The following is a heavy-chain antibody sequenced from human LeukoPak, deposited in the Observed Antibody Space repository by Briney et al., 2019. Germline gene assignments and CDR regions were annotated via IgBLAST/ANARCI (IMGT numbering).Heavy chain of an antibody. CDR1: GFTFSSYA. CDR2: ISGSGGST. Sequence: GGSLRLSCAASGFTFSSYAMSWVRQAPGKGLEWVSAISGSGGSTYYADSVKGRFTISRDNSKNTLYLQMNSLRAEDTAVYYCAAGGPSPYFYYGSGSDYWGQGTLVTVSS. V-gene: IGHV3-23*01. D-gene: IGHD3-10*01. J-gene: IGHJ4*02. CDR3: AAGGPSPYFYYGSGSDY.